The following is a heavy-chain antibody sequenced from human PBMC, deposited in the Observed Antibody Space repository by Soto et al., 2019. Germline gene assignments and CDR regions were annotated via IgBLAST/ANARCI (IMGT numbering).Heavy chain of an antibody. CDR1: GGTFSSYA. Sequence: SVKVSCKASGGTFSSYAISWVRQAPGQGLEWMGGIIPIFGTANYAQKFQGRVTITADESTSTAYMELSSLRSEDTAVYYCARYCSGGSCYSYYYYGMDVWGQGTTVTVSS. V-gene: IGHV1-69*13. CDR2: IIPIFGTA. CDR3: ARYCSGGSCYSYYYYGMDV. D-gene: IGHD2-15*01. J-gene: IGHJ6*02.